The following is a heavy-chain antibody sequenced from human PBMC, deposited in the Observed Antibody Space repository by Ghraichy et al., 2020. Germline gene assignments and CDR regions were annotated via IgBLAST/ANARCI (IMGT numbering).Heavy chain of an antibody. CDR3: ARGRYCGGGACYPRPSSFDY. CDR1: GGSIGGYY. V-gene: IGHV4-34*01. J-gene: IGHJ4*02. CDR2: INYVGVT. D-gene: IGHD2-15*01. Sequence: SETLSLTCSVYGGSIGGYYWIWIRQSPGQGLEWIGEINYVGVTIYNPSLESRVTISLDTYDNQFSLSLTSLTAADTALYFCARGRYCGGGACYPRPSSFDYWGQGIPVTVSS.